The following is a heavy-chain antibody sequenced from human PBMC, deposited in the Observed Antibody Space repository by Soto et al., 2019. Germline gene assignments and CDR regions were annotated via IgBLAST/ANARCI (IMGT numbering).Heavy chain of an antibody. CDR3: ARLIGNSWLDS. CDR1: GDSVSSNSAT. CDR2: TYYRSKWYN. Sequence: PSQTLSLTCAISGDSVSSNSATWDWTRQSPSRGLEWLGRTYYRSKWYNDYAVSVKSRITINPDTSNNQLSLQLNSVTPDDTAVYYCARLIGNSWLDSWGQGTLVTVS. D-gene: IGHD2-8*01. V-gene: IGHV6-1*01. J-gene: IGHJ5*01.